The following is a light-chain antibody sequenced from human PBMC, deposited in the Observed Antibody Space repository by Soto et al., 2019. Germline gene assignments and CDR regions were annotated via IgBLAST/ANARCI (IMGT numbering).Light chain of an antibody. J-gene: IGKJ5*01. CDR3: QQYYSTPLT. CDR1: QSVLYSSNNKNY. V-gene: IGKV4-1*01. Sequence: DIVMTQSPDSLAVSLGERATINCKSSQSVLYSSNNKNYLAWYQQKPGQPPKLLIYWASTRESGVPDRFSGSGSGTDFTLTISSLQAEDVPVYYCQQYYSTPLTFGQGTRLEIK. CDR2: WAS.